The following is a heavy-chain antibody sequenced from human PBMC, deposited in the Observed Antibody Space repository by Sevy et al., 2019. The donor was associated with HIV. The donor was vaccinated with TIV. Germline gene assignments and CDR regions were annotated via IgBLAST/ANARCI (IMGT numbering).Heavy chain of an antibody. CDR1: GFTFSRYW. J-gene: IGHJ4*02. D-gene: IGHD3-22*01. CDR2: INQDESKK. V-gene: IGHV3-7*01. CDR3: ARAEQVTMLVVFGGLYFDS. Sequence: GGSLRLSCAASGFTFSRYWMTWVRQAPGKGLEWVANINQDESKKYYVDSVKGRFTISRDNAKNSLYLQMNSLRADDTAVYYCARAEQVTMLVVFGGLYFDSWGQGTLVTVSS.